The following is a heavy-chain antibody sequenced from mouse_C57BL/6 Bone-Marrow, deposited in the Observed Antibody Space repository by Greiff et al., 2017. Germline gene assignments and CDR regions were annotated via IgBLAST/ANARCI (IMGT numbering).Heavy chain of an antibody. CDR3: TTDYGSSYPTWFAY. CDR1: GFNIKDDY. D-gene: IGHD1-1*01. Sequence: EVQLQQSGAELVRPGASVKLSCTASGFNIKDDYMHWVKQRHEQGLEWIGWIDPENGDTEYASKFQGKATITADTSSNTAYLQLSSLTSEDTAVYYCTTDYGSSYPTWFAYWGQGTLVTVSA. J-gene: IGHJ3*01. CDR2: IDPENGDT. V-gene: IGHV14-4*01.